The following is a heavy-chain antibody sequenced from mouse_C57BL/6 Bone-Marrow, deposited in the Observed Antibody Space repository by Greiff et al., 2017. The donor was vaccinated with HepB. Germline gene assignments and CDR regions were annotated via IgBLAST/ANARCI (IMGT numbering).Heavy chain of an antibody. J-gene: IGHJ1*03. CDR3: ARHNLLLRGWYFDV. CDR1: GFTFSSYG. CDR2: ISSGGSYT. Sequence: EVQGVESGGDLVKPGGSLKLSCAASGFTFSSYGMSWVRQTPDKRLEWVATISSGGSYTYYPDSVKGRFTISRDNAKNTLYLQMSSLKSEDTAMYYCARHNLLLRGWYFDVWGTGTTVTVSS. V-gene: IGHV5-6*01. D-gene: IGHD1-1*01.